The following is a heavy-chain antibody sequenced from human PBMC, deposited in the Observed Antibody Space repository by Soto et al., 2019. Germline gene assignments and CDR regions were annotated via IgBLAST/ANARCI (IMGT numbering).Heavy chain of an antibody. Sequence: EVQLLESGGGLVQPGGSLSLSCAASGFTFSSYAMSWVRQAPGKGLEWVSAISGSGGSTYYSDSVKGRFTISRDNSKNTLYLQMNSLRAEDTAVYYCAKARGSSSGYYPDAFDIWGQGTMVTVSS. V-gene: IGHV3-23*01. D-gene: IGHD3-22*01. CDR2: ISGSGGST. CDR3: AKARGSSSGYYPDAFDI. CDR1: GFTFSSYA. J-gene: IGHJ3*02.